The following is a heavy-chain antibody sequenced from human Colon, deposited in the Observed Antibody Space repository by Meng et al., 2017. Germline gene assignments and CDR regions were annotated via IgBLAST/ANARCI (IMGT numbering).Heavy chain of an antibody. V-gene: IGHV3-11*01. Sequence: GQLGELGGGLVKPGGSLRLFCATSAFTFSDYYMSWIRQAPGKGLEWISYMSSDDSFIYYADSVKGRFTMSRDNAKNSLYLQLNSLRADDTAVYYCARDRRYSSGWKTSDYWGQGTLVTVSS. J-gene: IGHJ4*02. CDR3: ARDRRYSSGWKTSDY. CDR1: AFTFSDYY. D-gene: IGHD6-19*01. CDR2: MSSDDSFI.